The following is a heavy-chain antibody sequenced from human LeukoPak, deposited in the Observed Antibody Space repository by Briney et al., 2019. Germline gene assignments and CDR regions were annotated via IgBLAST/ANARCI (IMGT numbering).Heavy chain of an antibody. J-gene: IGHJ4*02. CDR1: GGSISTNDYF. Sequence: SSQTLSLTCTVSGGSISTNDYFWSWIRQSPEKGLEWIGYIHYSGITKSNPSLERRLTLSVDTSKNQLSLRLTSVTAADTAVYYCARAPLTTATSDYFDLWGLGTLVTVSS. V-gene: IGHV4-30-4*01. D-gene: IGHD4-17*01. CDR3: ARAPLTTATSDYFDL. CDR2: IHYSGIT.